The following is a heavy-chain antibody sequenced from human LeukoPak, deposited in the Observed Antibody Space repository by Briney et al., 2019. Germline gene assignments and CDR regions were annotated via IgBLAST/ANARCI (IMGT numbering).Heavy chain of an antibody. Sequence: SETLSLTCAVSGGSISSSNWWSWVRQPPGKGLEWIGEIYHSGSTNYNPSLKSRVTISVDTSKNQFSLKLSSVTAADTAVYYCAREGRRDYYYDSSGQDGMDVWGQGTTVTVSS. CDR2: IYHSGST. V-gene: IGHV4-4*02. D-gene: IGHD3-22*01. CDR3: AREGRRDYYYDSSGQDGMDV. J-gene: IGHJ6*02. CDR1: GGSISSSNW.